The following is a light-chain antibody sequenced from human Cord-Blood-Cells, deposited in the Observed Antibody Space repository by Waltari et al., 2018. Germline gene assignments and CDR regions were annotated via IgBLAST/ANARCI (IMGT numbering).Light chain of an antibody. CDR1: SSDVGSYNL. Sequence: QSALTQPASVSGSPGQSITISCTGTSSDVGSYNLVSWYQQHPGKSPQPMIYEGSKRPSGVSNLFSGSKSGNTASLTISGLQAEDEADYYCCSYAGSSTYWVFGGGTKLTVL. V-gene: IGLV2-23*01. J-gene: IGLJ3*02. CDR3: CSYAGSSTYWV. CDR2: EGS.